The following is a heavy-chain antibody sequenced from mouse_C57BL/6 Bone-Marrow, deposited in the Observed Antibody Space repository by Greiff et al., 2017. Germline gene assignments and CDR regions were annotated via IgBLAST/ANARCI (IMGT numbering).Heavy chain of an antibody. Sequence: EVQLQQSGPELVKPGASVKISCKASGYSFTDYNMNWVKQSNGKSLEWIGVINPNYGTTSYNQKFKGKATLTVDKSSSTAYMQLNSLTSEDSEVYYCSRCYDYDYAMDYWGQGTSVTVSS. CDR2: INPNYGTT. CDR1: GYSFTDYN. V-gene: IGHV1-39*01. CDR3: SRCYDYDYAMDY. D-gene: IGHD2-4*01. J-gene: IGHJ4*01.